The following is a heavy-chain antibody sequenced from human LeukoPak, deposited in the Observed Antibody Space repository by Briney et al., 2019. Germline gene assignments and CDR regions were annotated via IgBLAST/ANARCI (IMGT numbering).Heavy chain of an antibody. Sequence: SETLSLTCAVYGGSFSGYYWSWIRQPPGKGLEWIGEINHSGSTNYNPSLKSRVTISVDTSKNQFSLKLSSVTAADTAVYYCARVVAGLIDAFDIWGQGTMVTVSS. V-gene: IGHV4-34*01. CDR3: ARVVAGLIDAFDI. CDR2: INHSGST. CDR1: GGSFSGYY. J-gene: IGHJ3*02. D-gene: IGHD6-19*01.